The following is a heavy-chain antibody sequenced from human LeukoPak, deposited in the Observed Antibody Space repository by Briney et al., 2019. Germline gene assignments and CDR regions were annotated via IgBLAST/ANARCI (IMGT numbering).Heavy chain of an antibody. Sequence: GGSLRLSCAASGFTVSNYHINWVRQAPGWGLEWVAAIIHTGVETYYADSVKGRFTLSRDNSESMVHLQMNSLRVDDTAVYYCVRDPFDSSGHDQGAYWGQGALVTVSS. J-gene: IGHJ4*02. V-gene: IGHV3-23*01. CDR1: GFTVSNYH. CDR2: IIHTGVET. D-gene: IGHD3-22*01. CDR3: VRDPFDSSGHDQGAY.